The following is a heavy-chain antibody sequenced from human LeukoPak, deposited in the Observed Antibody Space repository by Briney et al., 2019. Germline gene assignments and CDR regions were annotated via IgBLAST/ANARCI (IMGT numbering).Heavy chain of an antibody. V-gene: IGHV3-30*02. D-gene: IGHD6-13*01. CDR1: GFTFSSYG. CDR2: IRYDGSNK. J-gene: IGHJ6*03. Sequence: PGGSLRLSCAASGFTFSSYGMHWVRQAPGKGLEWVAFIRYDGSNKYYADSVKGRFTISRDNSKNTLYLQMNSLRAEDTAVYYCAKGYIAAAGQSYYYYYYMDVWGKGTTVTVSS. CDR3: AKGYIAAAGQSYYYYYYMDV.